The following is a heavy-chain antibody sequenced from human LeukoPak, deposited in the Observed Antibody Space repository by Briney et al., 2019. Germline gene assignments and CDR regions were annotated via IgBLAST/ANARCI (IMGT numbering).Heavy chain of an antibody. CDR2: ISHDGGNK. D-gene: IGHD3-3*01. Sequence: GTSLRLSCAASGFTFSVYGMHWVRQGPGKGLEWVALISHDGGNKNYTDSVKGRFTISRDNSKNTVYLQMNSLRPEDTAVYYCAKPRGGYYFDYWGQGTLVTVSS. J-gene: IGHJ4*02. CDR3: AKPRGGYYFDY. CDR1: GFTFSVYG. V-gene: IGHV3-30*18.